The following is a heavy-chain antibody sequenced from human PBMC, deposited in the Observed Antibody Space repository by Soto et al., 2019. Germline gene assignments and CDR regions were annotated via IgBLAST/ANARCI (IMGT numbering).Heavy chain of an antibody. V-gene: IGHV3-74*01. CDR3: VRDSHGDY. Sequence: EVQLVESGGGLVQPGGSLRLSCAGSGFTFSNYWMHWVRQAPGKGLEWVSRIDHDGPTDYADSVRGRFTISRDNAENTLYLQMNSLSPEATAVYYCVRDSHGDYWGQGTLVTVSS. J-gene: IGHJ4*02. CDR2: IDHDGPT. CDR1: GFTFSNYW.